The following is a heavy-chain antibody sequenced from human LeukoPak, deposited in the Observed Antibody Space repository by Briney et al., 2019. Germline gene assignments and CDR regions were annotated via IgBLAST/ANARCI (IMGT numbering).Heavy chain of an antibody. J-gene: IGHJ3*01. V-gene: IGHV3-48*03. CDR1: GFTFSVYE. Sequence: GGSLRLSCVASGFTFSVYEMNWVRQAPGKGLEWVSYISSSGYTIYYADSVKGRFTVSRDNANNSLYLQMNSLRAEDTAVHFCARSRSIAGDGFDVWCQGTMVTVSS. CDR2: ISSSGYTI. D-gene: IGHD2-21*01. CDR3: ARSRSIAGDGFDV.